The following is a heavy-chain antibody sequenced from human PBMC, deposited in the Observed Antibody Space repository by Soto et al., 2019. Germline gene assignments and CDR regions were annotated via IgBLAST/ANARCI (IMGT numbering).Heavy chain of an antibody. CDR1: GFTFSSYS. Sequence: EVQLVESGGGLVQPGGSLRLSCAASGFTFSSYSMNWVRQAPGKGLEWVSYISSSSSTIYYADSVKGRFTSSRDNAKNSLYVQMNSLRDEDTAVYYCARVPQYYDSSGYGYWGQGTLVTVSS. CDR2: ISSSSSTI. J-gene: IGHJ4*02. V-gene: IGHV3-48*02. CDR3: ARVPQYYDSSGYGY. D-gene: IGHD3-22*01.